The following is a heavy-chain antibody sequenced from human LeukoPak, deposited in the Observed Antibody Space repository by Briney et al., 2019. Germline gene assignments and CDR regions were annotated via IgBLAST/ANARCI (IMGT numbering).Heavy chain of an antibody. V-gene: IGHV1-8*01. CDR3: ATSSYYYDSSGYSHNWFDP. CDR1: GYTFTSYD. CDR2: MNSNSGNT. D-gene: IGHD3-22*01. J-gene: IGHJ5*02. Sequence: ASVKVSCKASGYTFTSYDINWVGQATGQGLEGMGWMNSNSGNTGYAQKFQGRVTMTRNTSISTAYMELSSLRSEDTAVYYCATSSYYYDSSGYSHNWFDPWGQGTLVTVSS.